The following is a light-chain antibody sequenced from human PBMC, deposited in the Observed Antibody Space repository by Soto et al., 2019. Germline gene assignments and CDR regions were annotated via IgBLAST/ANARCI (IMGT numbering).Light chain of an antibody. V-gene: IGKV3-11*01. CDR1: QSVRTY. CDR2: DAS. J-gene: IGKJ5*01. Sequence: ETVLIQSPATLSLSPGERASLSCRASQSVRTYLAWYQQKPGQAPRLLIYDASNRATGIPARFSGSGSGTDFTLTISSLDPEDFAVYYCQQRSYWPLTFGQGTRLEIK. CDR3: QQRSYWPLT.